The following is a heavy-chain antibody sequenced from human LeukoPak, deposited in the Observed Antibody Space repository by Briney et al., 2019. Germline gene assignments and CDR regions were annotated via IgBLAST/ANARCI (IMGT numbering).Heavy chain of an antibody. CDR3: AREVTPTYYYYYYGMDV. V-gene: IGHV3-33*08. J-gene: IGHJ6*02. CDR1: GFTFSSYG. D-gene: IGHD4-23*01. Sequence: PGGSLRLSCAASGFTFSSYGMHWVRQAPGKGLEWVAVIWYDGSNKYYADSVKGRFTISRDNSKNTLYLQMNSLRAEDTAVYYCAREVTPTYYYYYYGMDVWGQGTTVTVSS. CDR2: IWYDGSNK.